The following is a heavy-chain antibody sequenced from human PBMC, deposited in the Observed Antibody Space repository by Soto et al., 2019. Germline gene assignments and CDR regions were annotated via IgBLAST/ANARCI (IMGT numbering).Heavy chain of an antibody. CDR1: GASIRSYF. D-gene: IGHD3-22*01. V-gene: IGHV4-4*07. J-gene: IGHJ5*02. CDR2: IYIRGTT. CDR3: ARNPYVRGNYYFFDP. Sequence: PLETLSLTCSVSGASIRSYFWSWVRQPAGQGLEWIGHIYIRGTTSYNPSLEGRVTLSLDTSKNQVSLVVTSVTAADTAVYYCARNPYVRGNYYFFDPSGRGTLVTVSS.